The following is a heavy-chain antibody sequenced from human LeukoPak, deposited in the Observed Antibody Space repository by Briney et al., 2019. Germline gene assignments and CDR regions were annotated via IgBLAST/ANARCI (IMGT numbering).Heavy chain of an antibody. D-gene: IGHD2/OR15-2a*01. CDR3: SNGIYDRSY. V-gene: IGHV3-7*01. CDR2: IEQDGSEE. CDR1: GFTFGKYW. Sequence: GGSLRLSCVASGFTFGKYWMAWVRQAPGKGLEWLANIEQDGSEEYYLDSVRGRFTVSRDNAKNTLYLQMNSLRAEDTAVYYCSNGIYDRSYWGQGTQVTVSS. J-gene: IGHJ4*02.